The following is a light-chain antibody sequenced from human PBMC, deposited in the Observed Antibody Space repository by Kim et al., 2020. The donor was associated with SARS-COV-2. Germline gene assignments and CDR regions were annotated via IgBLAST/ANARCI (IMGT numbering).Light chain of an antibody. Sequence: LSPGERATLSCRASQSVTSYLAWYQHKPGQAPRLLIYDASNRATGIPARFSGGGSGTDFTLTITSLEPEDFAVYYCQQSSNWPRTFGQGTKVDIK. J-gene: IGKJ1*01. CDR3: QQSSNWPRT. CDR2: DAS. CDR1: QSVTSY. V-gene: IGKV3-11*01.